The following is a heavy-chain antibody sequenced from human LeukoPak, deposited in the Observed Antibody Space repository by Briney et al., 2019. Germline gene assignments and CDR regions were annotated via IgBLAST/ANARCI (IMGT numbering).Heavy chain of an antibody. Sequence: NSSETLSLTCAVYGVSFSGYYWSWIRQPPGKGLEWIGEINHSGSTNYNPSLKSRVTISVDTSKNQFSLKLSSVTAADTAVYYCARGRRYSNYYYYGMDVWGQGTTVTVSS. J-gene: IGHJ6*02. CDR3: ARGRRYSNYYYYGMDV. CDR1: GVSFSGYY. D-gene: IGHD4-11*01. CDR2: INHSGST. V-gene: IGHV4-34*01.